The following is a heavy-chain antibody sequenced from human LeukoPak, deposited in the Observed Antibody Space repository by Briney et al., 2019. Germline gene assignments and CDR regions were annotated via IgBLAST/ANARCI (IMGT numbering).Heavy chain of an antibody. CDR3: ARGDWGNDYYYYMDV. Sequence: SETLSLTCSVSGDSISMHYWSWIRQPPGKGLEWIGYIYYSGSTNYNPSLKSRVTISVDTSKNQFSLKLSSVTAADTAVYYCARGDWGNDYYYYMDVWGKGTTVTVSS. V-gene: IGHV4-59*11. CDR1: GDSISMHY. J-gene: IGHJ6*03. CDR2: IYYSGST. D-gene: IGHD7-27*01.